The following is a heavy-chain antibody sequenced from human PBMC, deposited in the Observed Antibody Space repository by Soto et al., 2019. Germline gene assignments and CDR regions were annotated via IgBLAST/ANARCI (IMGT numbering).Heavy chain of an antibody. CDR2: ISGSGGST. J-gene: IGHJ4*02. Sequence: GESLKISCAASGFTFSSYAMSWVRQAPGKGLEWVSAISGSGGSTYYADSVKGRFTISRDNSKNTLYLQMNSLRAEDTAVYYCAKGPTRSRIAAAKTHDYWGQGTLVTVSS. V-gene: IGHV3-23*01. CDR1: GFTFSSYA. CDR3: AKGPTRSRIAAAKTHDY. D-gene: IGHD6-13*01.